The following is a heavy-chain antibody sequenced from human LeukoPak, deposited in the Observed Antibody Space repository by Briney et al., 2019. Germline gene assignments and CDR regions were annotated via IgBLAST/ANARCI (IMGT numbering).Heavy chain of an antibody. Sequence: PGVSLRLSCAASGFTFSYYAMHWVRQAPGKGLEWVAVISYDGSNKYYADSVKGRFTISRDNSKNTLYLQMNSLGAEDTAVYYCARVLNYYDNSGYYFSYWGQGTLVTVSS. CDR3: ARVLNYYDNSGYYFSY. J-gene: IGHJ4*02. CDR1: GFTFSYYA. V-gene: IGHV3-30-3*01. D-gene: IGHD3-22*01. CDR2: ISYDGSNK.